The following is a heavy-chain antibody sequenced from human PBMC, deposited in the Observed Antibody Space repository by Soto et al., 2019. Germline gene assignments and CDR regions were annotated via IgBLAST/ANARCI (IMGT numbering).Heavy chain of an antibody. CDR2: IGTAGDT. V-gene: IGHV3-13*01. CDR1: GLTFSSYD. CDR3: ARTGIAAAGTAFDI. J-gene: IGHJ3*02. D-gene: IGHD6-13*01. Sequence: PGGSLRLSCAASGLTFSSYDMHWVRQATGKGLEWVSAIGTAGDTYYPGSVKGRFTISRENAKNSLYLQMNSLRAGDTAVYYCARTGIAAAGTAFDIWGQGTMVTVSS.